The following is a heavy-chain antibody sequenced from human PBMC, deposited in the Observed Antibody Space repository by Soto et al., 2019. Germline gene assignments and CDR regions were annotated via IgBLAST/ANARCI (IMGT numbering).Heavy chain of an antibody. CDR3: ARVTYSSSSEYFDY. V-gene: IGHV2-26*01. D-gene: IGHD6-6*01. CDR1: GLSLKNARIG. J-gene: IGHJ4*02. CDR2: IFSNDEK. Sequence: RLECRVWGLSLKNARIGVSWIRQPPGKALEWLAHIFSNDEKSYSTSLKSRLTISKDTSKSQVVLTMTNMDPVDTATYYCARVTYSSSSEYFDYWGQGTLVTVSS.